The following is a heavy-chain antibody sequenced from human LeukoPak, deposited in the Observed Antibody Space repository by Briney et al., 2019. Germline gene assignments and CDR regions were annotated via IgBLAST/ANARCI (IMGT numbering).Heavy chain of an antibody. V-gene: IGHV3-49*03. CDR3: TTAGSSGWYADY. CDR1: GFTFGDYA. J-gene: IGHJ4*02. CDR2: IRSKAYGGTT. D-gene: IGHD6-19*01. Sequence: RTGGSLRLSCTASGFTFGDYAMSWFRQAPGKGLEWVGFIRSKAYGGTTEYAASVKGRFAISRDDSKSIAYLRMNSLKTEDTAVYYCTTAGSSGWYADYWGQGTLVTVSS.